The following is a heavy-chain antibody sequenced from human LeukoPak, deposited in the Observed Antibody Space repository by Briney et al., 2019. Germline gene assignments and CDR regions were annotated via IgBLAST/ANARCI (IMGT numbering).Heavy chain of an antibody. V-gene: IGHV3-11*01. J-gene: IGHJ4*02. Sequence: GGSLRLSCAASGFTFSDYYMSWIRQAPGEGLEWVSYISSSGSTIYYADSVKGRFTISRDNAKNSLYLQMNSLRAEDTAVYYCARRAVAGYYFDYWGQGTLVTVSS. CDR3: ARRAVAGYYFDY. CDR1: GFTFSDYY. D-gene: IGHD6-19*01. CDR2: ISSSGSTI.